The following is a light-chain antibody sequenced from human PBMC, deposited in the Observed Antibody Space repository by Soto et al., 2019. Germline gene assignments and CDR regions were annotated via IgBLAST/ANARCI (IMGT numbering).Light chain of an antibody. CDR1: ISDVSGYNF. CDR3: SSYTSTNTYF. CDR2: DVS. V-gene: IGLV2-14*03. J-gene: IGLJ1*01. Sequence: QSVLTQPASVSGSPGQSITISCTGTISDVSGYNFVSWYQQYPGKAPKLMIYDVSNRPSGVSNRFSGSKSGNTASLTISGLQAEDEAFYYCSSYTSTNTYFFGAGTKVTV.